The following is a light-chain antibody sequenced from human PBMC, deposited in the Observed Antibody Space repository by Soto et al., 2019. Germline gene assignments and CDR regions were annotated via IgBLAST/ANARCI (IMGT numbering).Light chain of an antibody. V-gene: IGKV1-8*01. Sequence: AIRMTQSPSSLSASTGDRVTITCRASQGISSYLAWYQQKPGKAPKLLIYGASTLQSGVTSRFNGSGSGTEFTLTISCLQSEDFATFYCQQYYSYPYTFGQGTNLEIK. CDR1: QGISSY. CDR3: QQYYSYPYT. J-gene: IGKJ2*01. CDR2: GAS.